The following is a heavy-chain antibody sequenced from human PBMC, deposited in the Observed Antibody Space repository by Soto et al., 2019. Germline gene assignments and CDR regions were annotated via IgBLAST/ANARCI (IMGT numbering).Heavy chain of an antibody. CDR2: INTYNGNT. CDR1: GYSFTRYG. V-gene: IGHV1-18*01. D-gene: IGHD3-16*01. J-gene: IGHJ6*02. Sequence: ASVKVSCKASGYSFTRYGIAWARQAPGQGLECMGWINTYNGNTNYAQNLQGRVTLTTDTSTSTAYMELTSLRSNDTAIYYCAMVDVYVTPSPQDVWGQGTTVTVSS. CDR3: AMVDVYVTPSPQDV.